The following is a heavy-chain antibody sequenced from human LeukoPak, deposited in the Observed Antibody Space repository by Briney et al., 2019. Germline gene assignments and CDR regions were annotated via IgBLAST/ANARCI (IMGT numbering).Heavy chain of an antibody. CDR3: ARTVGATRKIFDY. Sequence: PSETLSLTCTVSGGSISSYYWSWIRQLPGKGLEWIGYIYYSGGTNYNPSLKSRVTISVDTSKNQFSLKLSSVTAADTAVYYCARTVGATRKIFDYWGQGTLVTVSS. CDR1: GGSISSYY. CDR2: IYYSGGT. V-gene: IGHV4-59*01. J-gene: IGHJ4*02. D-gene: IGHD1-26*01.